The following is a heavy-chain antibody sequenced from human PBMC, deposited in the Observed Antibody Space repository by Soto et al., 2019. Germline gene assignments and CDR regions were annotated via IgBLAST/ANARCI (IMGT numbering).Heavy chain of an antibody. Sequence: EVQLVESGGGLVQPGGSLRLSCAASGFTFSSYWMHGVRQAPGKGLVWVSRIKSVGSSTSYADSVKGRLTISRDNAKNTLYLQMNSLRAEDTAVYYCARDKGNDYVWGSYRAGEGHAFDIWGKGTMVTVSS. V-gene: IGHV3-74*01. D-gene: IGHD3-16*02. CDR1: GFTFSSYW. CDR2: IKSVGSST. J-gene: IGHJ3*02. CDR3: ARDKGNDYVWGSYRAGEGHAFDI.